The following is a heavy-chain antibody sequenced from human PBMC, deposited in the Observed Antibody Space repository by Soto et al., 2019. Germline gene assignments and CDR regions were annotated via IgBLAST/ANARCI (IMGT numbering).Heavy chain of an antibody. V-gene: IGHV6-1*01. CDR3: ARDRGYSGYDYYYYYYYGMDV. J-gene: IGHJ6*02. CDR1: GDSVSSNSAA. CDR2: TYYRSKWYN. D-gene: IGHD5-12*01. Sequence: SQTLSLTCAISGDSVSSNSAAWNWIRQSPSRGLEWLGRTYYRSKWYNDYAVSVKSRITINPDTSKNQFSLQLNSVTPEDTAVYYCARDRGYSGYDYYYYYYYGMDVWGQGTTVTVSS.